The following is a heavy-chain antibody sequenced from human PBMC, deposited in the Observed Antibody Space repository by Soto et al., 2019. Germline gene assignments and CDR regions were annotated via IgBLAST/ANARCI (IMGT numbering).Heavy chain of an antibody. Sequence: VQLVQSGAEVKKPGASVKVSCKASGYTFIDYYIHWVRQAPGQGLEWMGWINPKRGATHSAQKFQGRVTMTRDASITTAYWELSRLRSGDTAVYFCARLTVPLDIVVLPTAPFDYWGQGTLVTVSS. D-gene: IGHD2-15*01. J-gene: IGHJ4*02. CDR2: INPKRGAT. CDR3: ARLTVPLDIVVLPTAPFDY. CDR1: GYTFIDYY. V-gene: IGHV1-2*02.